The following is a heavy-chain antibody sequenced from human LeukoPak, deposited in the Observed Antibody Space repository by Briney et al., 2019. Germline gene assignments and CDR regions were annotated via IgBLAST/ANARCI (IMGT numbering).Heavy chain of an antibody. D-gene: IGHD3-16*01. CDR2: IKEDGSEG. CDR3: ARDSGGNDY. CDR1: GFTFSRYL. J-gene: IGHJ4*02. Sequence: GGSLRLSCATPGFTFSRYLMTWVRQAPGKGLESVATIKEDGSEGYYVDSVKGRFTISRDNAENSVFLQMNNLRVEDTAMYYCARDSGGNDYWGQGLLVTVSS. V-gene: IGHV3-7*01.